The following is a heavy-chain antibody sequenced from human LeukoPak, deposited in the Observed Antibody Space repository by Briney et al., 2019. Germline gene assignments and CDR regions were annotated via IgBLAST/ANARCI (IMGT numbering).Heavy chain of an antibody. Sequence: SVKVSCKASRGTFSSYTISWVRQAPGQGLEWMGGIIPIFGTANYAQKFQGRVTITADESTSTAYMELRSLRSDDTAVYYCARDDYGDSKGRFDPWGQGTLVTVSS. CDR1: RGTFSSYT. D-gene: IGHD4-17*01. V-gene: IGHV1-69*13. J-gene: IGHJ5*02. CDR3: ARDDYGDSKGRFDP. CDR2: IIPIFGTA.